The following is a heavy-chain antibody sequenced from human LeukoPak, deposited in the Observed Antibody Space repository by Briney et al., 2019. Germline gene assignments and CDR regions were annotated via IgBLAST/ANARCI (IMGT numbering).Heavy chain of an antibody. CDR3: AYWNYVY. V-gene: IGHV1-46*01. CDR1: GYTFTSYY. Sequence: ASVKVSCKASGYTFTSYYMHWVRQAPGQGLEWMGIINPSGGSTSYAQKFQGRVTITRDMSTSTVYMELSRLRSEDTAVYYCAYWNYVYWGQGTLVTVSS. CDR2: INPSGGST. D-gene: IGHD1-7*01. J-gene: IGHJ4*02.